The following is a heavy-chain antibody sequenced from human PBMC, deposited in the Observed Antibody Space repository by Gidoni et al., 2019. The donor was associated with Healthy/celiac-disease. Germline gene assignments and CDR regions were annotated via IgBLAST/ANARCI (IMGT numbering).Heavy chain of an antibody. Sequence: QVQLVQSGDEVKKPGSSVKVSCKASGGTCSSYAISWVRQAPGQGLEWMGGIIPIFGTANYAQKFQSRVTITADESTSTAYMELSSLRSEDTAVYCCARDFSGSYYDSSGPWSSYYYYYGMDVWGQGTTVTVSS. D-gene: IGHD3-22*01. CDR3: ARDFSGSYYDSSGPWSSYYYYYGMDV. CDR2: IIPIFGTA. J-gene: IGHJ6*02. V-gene: IGHV1-69*01. CDR1: GGTCSSYA.